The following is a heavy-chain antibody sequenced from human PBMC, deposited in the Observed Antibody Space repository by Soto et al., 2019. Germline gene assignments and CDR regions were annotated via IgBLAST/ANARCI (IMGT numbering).Heavy chain of an antibody. D-gene: IGHD6-6*01. CDR2: SYHSGST. Sequence: SETLSLTCTVSGASFTILNYYWGWILQPRGKGLEWIGSSYHSGSTYYTPSLMSRVAMSVDTSKNQFSLKLNSVTAADTAVYYCARRGWGSSSFFDYWGQGTLVTVSS. V-gene: IGHV4-39*01. CDR1: GASFTILNYY. J-gene: IGHJ4*02. CDR3: ARRGWGSSSFFDY.